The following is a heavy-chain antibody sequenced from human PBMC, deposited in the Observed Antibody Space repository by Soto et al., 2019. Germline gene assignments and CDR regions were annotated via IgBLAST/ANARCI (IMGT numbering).Heavy chain of an antibody. CDR3: AKELGFGELYLDY. CDR2: ISWNSGSI. CDR1: GFTFDDYA. Sequence: EVQLVESGGGLVQPGRSLRLSCAASGFTFDDYAMHWVRQAPGKGLEWVSGISWNSGSIGYADSVKGRFTISRDNAKNSLYLQMNSLRAEDTALYYCAKELGFGELYLDYWGQGTLVTVSS. J-gene: IGHJ4*02. D-gene: IGHD3-10*01. V-gene: IGHV3-9*01.